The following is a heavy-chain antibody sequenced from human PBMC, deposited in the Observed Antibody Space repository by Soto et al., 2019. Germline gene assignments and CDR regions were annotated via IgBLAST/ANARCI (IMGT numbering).Heavy chain of an antibody. CDR1: GDTFTFYS. J-gene: IGHJ4*02. Sequence: QVQLVQSGAEVKKPGSSVRVSCKASGDTFTFYSINWVRQAPGLGLEWMGRINPILSMSNYAQRFQGRVTMTADKATSTAYMELSRLSSEETAMYYCASSYGSGYRAFDYWGQGAMVTVSS. D-gene: IGHD3-10*01. CDR3: ASSYGSGYRAFDY. V-gene: IGHV1-69*02. CDR2: INPILSMS.